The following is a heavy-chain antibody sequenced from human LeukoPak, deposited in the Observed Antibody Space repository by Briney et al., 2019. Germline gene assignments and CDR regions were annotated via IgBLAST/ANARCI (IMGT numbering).Heavy chain of an antibody. Sequence: GGSLRLSCAASGFTFSSYSMNWVRQAPGKGLEWVSSISSGSTYMYYADSVKGRFTISRDNAQNSKYLQMNSLRAEDTAVYYCGRVGGRSKAAKGDAFDIWGQGTMVVVSS. D-gene: IGHD6-6*01. CDR2: ISSGSTYM. V-gene: IGHV3-21*01. J-gene: IGHJ3*02. CDR3: GRVGGRSKAAKGDAFDI. CDR1: GFTFSSYS.